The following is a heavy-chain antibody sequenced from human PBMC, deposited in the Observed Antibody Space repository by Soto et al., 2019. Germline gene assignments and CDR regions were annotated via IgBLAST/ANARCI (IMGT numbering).Heavy chain of an antibody. Sequence: EVQVVESGGGLVQPGGSLRLSCAASGFTFSSNSMNWVRQAPGKGLEWISYISSSSSTIYADSVKGRFTISRDNAKNSLYLQMNSLSDEDTAAYYCARVIWSGHLASARWGQGTLVTVAS. CDR3: ARVIWSGHLASAR. CDR1: GFTFSSNS. D-gene: IGHD3-3*01. V-gene: IGHV3-48*02. CDR2: ISSSSSTI. J-gene: IGHJ4*02.